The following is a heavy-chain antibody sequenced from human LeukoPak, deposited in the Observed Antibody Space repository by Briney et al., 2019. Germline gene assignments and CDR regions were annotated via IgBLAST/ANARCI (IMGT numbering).Heavy chain of an antibody. CDR2: IYYSGST. CDR1: GGSISGYY. J-gene: IGHJ4*02. Sequence: SETLSLTCTVSGGSISGYYWSWIRQPPGKGLEWIGSIYYSGSTYYNPSLKSRVTISVDTSKNQFSLKLSSVTAADTAVYYCARWGWGAFDYWGQGTLVTVSS. CDR3: ARWGWGAFDY. V-gene: IGHV4-59*12. D-gene: IGHD1-26*01.